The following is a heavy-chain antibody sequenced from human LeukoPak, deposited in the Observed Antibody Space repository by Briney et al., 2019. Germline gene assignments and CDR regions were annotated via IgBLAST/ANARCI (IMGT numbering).Heavy chain of an antibody. J-gene: IGHJ5*02. D-gene: IGHD6-13*01. V-gene: IGHV3-21*01. Sequence: GGSLRLSCAASGFTFSSYWMNWVHQAPGKGLEWVSSISSSSSYIYYADSVKGRFTISRDNAKNSLYLQMNSLRAEDTAVYYCASIAPGWFDPWGQGTLVTVSS. CDR3: ASIAPGWFDP. CDR2: ISSSSSYI. CDR1: GFTFSSYW.